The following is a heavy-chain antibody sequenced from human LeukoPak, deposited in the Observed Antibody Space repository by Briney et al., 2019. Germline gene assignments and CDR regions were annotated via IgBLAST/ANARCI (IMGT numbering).Heavy chain of an antibody. CDR1: GYTLTELS. J-gene: IGHJ5*02. CDR3: ATRILLWFGEARGNWFDP. Sequence: GASVKVSCKVSGYTLTELSMHWVRQAPGKGLEWMGGFDPEGGEKIYAQKFQGRVTMTEGTSTDTAYMELSSLRSEDTAVYYCATRILLWFGEARGNWFDPWGQGTLVTVSS. D-gene: IGHD3-10*01. V-gene: IGHV1-24*01. CDR2: FDPEGGEK.